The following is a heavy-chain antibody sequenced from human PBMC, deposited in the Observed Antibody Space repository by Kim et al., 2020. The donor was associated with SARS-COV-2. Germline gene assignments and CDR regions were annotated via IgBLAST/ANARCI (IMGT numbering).Heavy chain of an antibody. D-gene: IGHD3-10*01. V-gene: IGHV1-58*01. Sequence: VCSGNTNYAQKFQERVTITRDMSTSTAYMELSSLRSEDTAVYYCAAAPGPWGQGTLVTVSS. J-gene: IGHJ5*02. CDR3: AAAPGP. CDR2: VCSGNT.